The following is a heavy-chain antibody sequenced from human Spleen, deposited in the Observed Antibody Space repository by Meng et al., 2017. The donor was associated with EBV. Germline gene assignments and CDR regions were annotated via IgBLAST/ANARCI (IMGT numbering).Heavy chain of an antibody. CDR3: ARDNGDYVSDP. J-gene: IGHJ5*02. D-gene: IGHD4-17*01. CDR2: ISYSGST. V-gene: IGHV4-61*01. CDR1: GGSVSSGSYY. Sequence: VRLQEACPGLVMPLETLSLPCTVPGGSVSSGSYYWGWIRQPPGKGLEWIGYISYSGSTNYNPSLKSRVTISVDTSKNQFSLKLSSVTAADTAVYYCARDNGDYVSDPWGQGTLVTVSS.